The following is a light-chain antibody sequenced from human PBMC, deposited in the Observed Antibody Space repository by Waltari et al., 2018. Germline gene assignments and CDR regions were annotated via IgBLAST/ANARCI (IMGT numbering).Light chain of an antibody. V-gene: IGLV2-14*01. J-gene: IGLJ3*02. CDR2: AVT. CDR3: TSYTSSITWV. Sequence: QSALTQPASVSGSPGQSITISCTGTSRDIATYNSVSLYQQPPGNAPRLMIFAVTNRPSGVSNRFSGSKSGNTASLTISVLQPEDEGDYYCTSYTSSITWVFGGGTKLTVL. CDR1: SRDIATYNS.